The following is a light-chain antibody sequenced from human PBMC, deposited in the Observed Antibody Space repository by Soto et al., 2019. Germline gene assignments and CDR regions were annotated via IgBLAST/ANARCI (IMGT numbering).Light chain of an antibody. CDR2: GAS. CDR1: QSVSSSY. V-gene: IGKV3-20*01. J-gene: IGKJ2*01. Sequence: EIVLTQSPGTLSLSPGERATLSCRASQSVSSSYLAWYQQKPGQAPRLLIYGASSRATSIPDRFSGSGSGTDFTLTISRLEPEDFAVYYCQQYGSSPYTFGKGTKLEIK. CDR3: QQYGSSPYT.